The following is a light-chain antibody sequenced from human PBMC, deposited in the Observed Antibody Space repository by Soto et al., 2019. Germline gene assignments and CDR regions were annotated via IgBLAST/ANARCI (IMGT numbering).Light chain of an antibody. V-gene: IGKV1-6*01. J-gene: IGKJ1*01. Sequence: IQMTQSPSSLSASVGDRVTITCRASQSISTYLIWYQQKPGKAPKLLIYATSSLQSGVPSRFSGRGSGTDFTLTISSLQPEDFATYYCLQDYDYPRTFGQGTKV. CDR1: QSISTY. CDR2: ATS. CDR3: LQDYDYPRT.